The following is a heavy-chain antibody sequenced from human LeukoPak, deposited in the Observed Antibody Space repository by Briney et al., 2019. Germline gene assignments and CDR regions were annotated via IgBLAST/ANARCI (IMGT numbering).Heavy chain of an antibody. CDR1: GFTFSSYG. D-gene: IGHD3-16*02. J-gene: IGHJ3*02. CDR2: ISYDGSNK. Sequence: PGRSLRLSCAASGFTFSSYGMHWVRQAPGKGLEWVAVISYDGSNKYYADSVKGRFTISRDNSKNTLYLQMNSLRAEDTAVYYCARDPLYDYVWGSYPSNAFDIWGQGTMVTVSS. CDR3: ARDPLYDYVWGSYPSNAFDI. V-gene: IGHV3-30*03.